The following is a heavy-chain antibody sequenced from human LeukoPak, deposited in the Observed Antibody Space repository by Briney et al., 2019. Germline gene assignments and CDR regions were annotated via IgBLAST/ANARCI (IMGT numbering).Heavy chain of an antibody. CDR3: ARDQEGFDP. CDR1: GGSISSYY. CDR2: IYYRGST. J-gene: IGHJ5*02. V-gene: IGHV4-59*01. Sequence: SETLSLTCTVSGGSISSYYWSWIRQPPGKGLEWIGYIYYRGSTNYNPSLKSRVTISVDTSKNQFSLKLSSVTAADTAVYYCARDQEGFDPWGQGTLVTVSS.